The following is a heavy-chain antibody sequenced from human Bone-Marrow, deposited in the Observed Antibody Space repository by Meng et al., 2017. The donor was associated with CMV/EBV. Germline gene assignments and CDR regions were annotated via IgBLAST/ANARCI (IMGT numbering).Heavy chain of an antibody. CDR2: INSDGSST. V-gene: IGHV3-74*01. D-gene: IGHD3-10*01. CDR3: ARAGGGYF. Sequence: GESLKISCAASGFTFSNYWMHWVRQAPGKGLVWVSRINSDGSSTSYADSVKGRFTISRDNAKNTLYLQMNSLRVEDTAVYYGARAGGGYFWGQGTLVTVSS. CDR1: GFTFSNYW. J-gene: IGHJ4*02.